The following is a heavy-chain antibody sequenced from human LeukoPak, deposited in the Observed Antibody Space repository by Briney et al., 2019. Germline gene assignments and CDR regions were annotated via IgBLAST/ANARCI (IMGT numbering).Heavy chain of an antibody. D-gene: IGHD3-22*01. CDR2: ISGSGGTA. CDR1: GFTFSSYA. Sequence: GGSLRLSCAASGFTFSSYAMSWVRQAPGKGLEWVSAISGSGGTAYYADSVKGRFTISRDNSKNTLYLQMNSLRAEDTAVYYCAKKGYYDGSGYYMYYFDHWGQGTLVTVSS. J-gene: IGHJ4*02. CDR3: AKKGYYDGSGYYMYYFDH. V-gene: IGHV3-23*01.